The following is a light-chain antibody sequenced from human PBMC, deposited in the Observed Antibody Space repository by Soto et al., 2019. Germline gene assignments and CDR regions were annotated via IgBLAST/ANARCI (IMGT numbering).Light chain of an antibody. V-gene: IGKV1-12*02. CDR3: QQSHSLPWT. CDR1: QGIRDW. Sequence: DIRMTQSPSTVSASAGDRVTITCRARQGIRDWVAWYQQKPGEAPKLLIYSAYFLHSGVPSRFSGSGSGTAFSLTIASLQTEDFATSFCQQSHSLPWTFGQGTKVTVK. CDR2: SAY. J-gene: IGKJ1*01.